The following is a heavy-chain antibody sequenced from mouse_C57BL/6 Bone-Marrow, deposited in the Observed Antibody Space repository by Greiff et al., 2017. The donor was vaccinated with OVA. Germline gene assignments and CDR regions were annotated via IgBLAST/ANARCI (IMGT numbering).Heavy chain of an antibody. J-gene: IGHJ4*01. D-gene: IGHD1-1*02. V-gene: IGHV2-5*01. CDR1: GFSLTSYG. Sequence: VKLMESGPGLVQPSQSLSITCTVSGFSLTSYGVHWVRQSPGKGLEWLGVIWRGGSTDYNAAFMSRLSITKDNSKSQVFFKMNSLQADDTAIYYCAKKVWYYDAMDYWGQGTSVTVSS. CDR3: AKKVWYYDAMDY. CDR2: IWRGGST.